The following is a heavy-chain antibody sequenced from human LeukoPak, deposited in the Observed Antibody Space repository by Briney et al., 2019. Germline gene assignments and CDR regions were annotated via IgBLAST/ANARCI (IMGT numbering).Heavy chain of an antibody. CDR1: GFTVSSNY. CDR2: IYRSGST. D-gene: IGHD3-10*01. J-gene: IGHJ3*02. CDR3: AREAEHYGLTRDM. V-gene: IGHV3-66*01. Sequence: GGSLRLSCAASGFTVSSNYMSWIRQAPGKGLEWVSVIYRSGSTHYADSAKDRFIISRDNSKNTLYLQMNSLRAEDTAVYYCAREAEHYGLTRDMWAQGTMVTVSS.